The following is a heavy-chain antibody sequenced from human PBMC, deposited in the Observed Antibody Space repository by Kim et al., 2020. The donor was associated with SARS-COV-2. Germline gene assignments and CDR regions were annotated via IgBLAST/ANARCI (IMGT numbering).Heavy chain of an antibody. CDR3: TTGYCTNGVCSVAGY. D-gene: IGHD2-8*01. CDR2: IKSKTDGGTT. CDR1: GFTFSNAW. J-gene: IGHJ4*02. V-gene: IGHV3-15*01. Sequence: GGSLRLSCAASGFTFSNAWMTWVRQAPGKGLEWVGRIKSKTDGGTTDYAAHVKGRFTISTDDSKNTLYLQMNSLKTEDTAVYYCTTGYCTNGVCSVAGYWGQGTLVTVSS.